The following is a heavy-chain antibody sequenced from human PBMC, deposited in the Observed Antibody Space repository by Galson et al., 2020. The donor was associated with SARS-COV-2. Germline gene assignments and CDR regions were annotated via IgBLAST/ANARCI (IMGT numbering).Heavy chain of an antibody. D-gene: IGHD6-13*01. CDR2: TYYRSKWYN. CDR3: TKGAAAAGMGV. CDR1: GDSVSSNSAI. Sequence: SQTLSLTCAISGDSVSSNSAIWNWIRQSPSRGLEWLGRTYYRSKWYNDYAVSVKNRITINADTSKNQFSLQLNSVTPEDTAVYYCTKGAAAAGMGVWGQGTLVTVSS. V-gene: IGHV6-1*01. J-gene: IGHJ4*02.